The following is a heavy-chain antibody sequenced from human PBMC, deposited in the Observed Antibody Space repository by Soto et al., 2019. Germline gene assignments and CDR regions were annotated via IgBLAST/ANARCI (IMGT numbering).Heavy chain of an antibody. CDR3: AKTIFGVVPFGMDV. CDR1: GFTFSSYA. Sequence: TGGSLRLSCAASGFTFSSYAMSWVRQAPGKGLEWVSAISGSGGSTYYADSVKGRFTISRDNSKNTLYLQMNSLRAEDTAVYYCAKTIFGVVPFGMDVWGQGTTVTVSS. J-gene: IGHJ6*02. D-gene: IGHD3-3*01. CDR2: ISGSGGST. V-gene: IGHV3-23*01.